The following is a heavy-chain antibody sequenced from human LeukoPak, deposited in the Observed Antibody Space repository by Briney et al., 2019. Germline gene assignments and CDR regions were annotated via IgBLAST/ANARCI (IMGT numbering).Heavy chain of an antibody. CDR2: MLHDGSDK. CDR1: GLFFSTYT. CDR3: VRDGIAGTPNAFDM. V-gene: IGHV3-30*04. Sequence: GGPLSLPCAASGLFFSTYTMLWLRQAPGKGLEGVVLMLHDGSDKNFADSVKGRFTISRDDSKNTVHLQMNGLRPEDTAVYYCVRDGIAGTPNAFDMWGQGTMVTVSS. J-gene: IGHJ3*02. D-gene: IGHD6-13*01.